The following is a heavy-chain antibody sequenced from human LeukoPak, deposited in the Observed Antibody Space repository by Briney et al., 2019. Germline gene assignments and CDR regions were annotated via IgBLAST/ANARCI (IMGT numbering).Heavy chain of an antibody. CDR3: AEYEGLQAYEYFFYALGV. CDR1: GFTFSHYW. V-gene: IGHV3-7*01. J-gene: IGHJ6*02. D-gene: IGHD5-24*01. CDR2: IKQDGSDK. Sequence: GGSLRLSCAASGFTFSHYWMSWVRQAPGKGLEWVANIKQDGSDKYYVDSVKGRFTISRDNAKNSLYLQMNSLRAGDTAVYYCAEYEGLQAYEYFFYALGVWGQGTTVTVFS.